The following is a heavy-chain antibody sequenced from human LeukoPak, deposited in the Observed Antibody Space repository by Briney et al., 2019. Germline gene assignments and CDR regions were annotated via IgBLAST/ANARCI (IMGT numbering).Heavy chain of an antibody. CDR2: ISWNSGSI. Sequence: PGGSLRLSCAASGFTFDDYAMHWVRQAPGKGLEWVSGISWNSGSIGYADSVKGRFTISRDNAKNSLYLQMNSLRAEDTALYHCARWELTLGAFDIWGQGTMVTVSS. CDR1: GFTFDDYA. CDR3: ARWELTLGAFDI. V-gene: IGHV3-9*01. D-gene: IGHD1-26*01. J-gene: IGHJ3*02.